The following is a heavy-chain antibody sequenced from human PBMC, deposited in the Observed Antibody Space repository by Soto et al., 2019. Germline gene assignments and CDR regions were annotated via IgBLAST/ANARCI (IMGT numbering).Heavy chain of an antibody. CDR1: GFTFSSYA. D-gene: IGHD2-15*01. V-gene: IGHV3-23*01. Sequence: GSLRLSCAASGFTFSSYAMSWVRQAPGKGLEWVSAISGSGGSTYYADSVKGRFTISRDNSKNTLYLQMNSLRAEDTAVYYCAKDEGYCSGGSCYPFDYWGQGTLVTVSS. CDR3: AKDEGYCSGGSCYPFDY. CDR2: ISGSGGST. J-gene: IGHJ4*02.